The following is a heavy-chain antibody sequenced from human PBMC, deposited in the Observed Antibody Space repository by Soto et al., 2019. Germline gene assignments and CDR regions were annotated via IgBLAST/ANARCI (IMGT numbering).Heavy chain of an antibody. CDR1: GFTISSYY. CDR2: VYSDDNT. D-gene: IGHD3-16*02. V-gene: IGHV3-66*01. Sequence: GGSLRLSCAASGFTISSYYMTWVRQAAGQGLEWVSIVYSDDNTYYADSVKGRFTISRDNSRNTVYLQMNRLRPEDTAVYYCASVQVTSGQPWNVYRNWGQGTLVTVSS. CDR3: ASVQVTSGQPWNVYRN. J-gene: IGHJ4*02.